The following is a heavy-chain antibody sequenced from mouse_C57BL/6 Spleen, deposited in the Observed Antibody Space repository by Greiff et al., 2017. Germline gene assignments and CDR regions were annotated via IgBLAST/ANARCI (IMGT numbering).Heavy chain of an antibody. D-gene: IGHD2-12*01. V-gene: IGHV1-61*01. Sequence: VKLQPPGAELVRPGSSVTLSCKASGYTFTSYWMDWVKQRPGQGLEWIGNIYPSDSETHDNQKFKDKATLTVDKSSSTAYMQLSSLTSEDSAVYYCARGRVTTTYFDYWGQGTTLTVSS. J-gene: IGHJ2*01. CDR3: ARGRVTTTYFDY. CDR2: IYPSDSET. CDR1: GYTFTSYW.